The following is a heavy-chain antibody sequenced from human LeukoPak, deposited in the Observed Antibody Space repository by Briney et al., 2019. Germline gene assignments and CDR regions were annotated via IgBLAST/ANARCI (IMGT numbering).Heavy chain of an antibody. CDR2: ISKDGSDK. V-gene: IGHV3-30-3*01. CDR1: GFTFSDYA. Sequence: GRCLRLSCAASGFTFSDYAMHWVRQAPGKGLEWVAVISKDGSDKYYPGSVRGRFTISRDNSKNTIYLQMDSLRAEDTAIYYCARDYWWNYDYWGQGTLVTVSS. CDR3: ARDYWWNYDY. J-gene: IGHJ4*02. D-gene: IGHD1-7*01.